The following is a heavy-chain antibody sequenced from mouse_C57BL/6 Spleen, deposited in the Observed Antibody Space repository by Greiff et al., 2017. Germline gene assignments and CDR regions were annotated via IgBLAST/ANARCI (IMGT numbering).Heavy chain of an antibody. CDR1: GYTFTSYW. Sequence: VQLQQPGAELVKPGASVKLSCKASGYTFTSYWMHWVKQRPGQGLEWIGMIHPNSGSTNYNEKFKSKATLTVDKSSSTAYMQRSSLTSEDSAVYYCAIYYDYAWFAYWGQGTLVTVSA. CDR3: AIYYDYAWFAY. J-gene: IGHJ3*01. D-gene: IGHD2-4*01. V-gene: IGHV1-64*01. CDR2: IHPNSGST.